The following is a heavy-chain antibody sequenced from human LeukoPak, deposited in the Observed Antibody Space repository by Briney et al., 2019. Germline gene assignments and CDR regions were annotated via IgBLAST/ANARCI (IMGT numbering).Heavy chain of an antibody. V-gene: IGHV4-59*01. CDR1: GGSISSYY. CDR3: ASSVAAADTGRYSYYYYMDG. J-gene: IGHJ6*03. D-gene: IGHD6-13*01. CDR2: IYYSGST. Sequence: SETLSLTCTVSGGSISSYYWSWIRQPPGKGLEWIGYIYYSGSTNYNPSLKSRVTISVDTSKNQFSLKLSSVTAADTAVYYCASSVAAADTGRYSYYYYMDGWGKGTTVTVSS.